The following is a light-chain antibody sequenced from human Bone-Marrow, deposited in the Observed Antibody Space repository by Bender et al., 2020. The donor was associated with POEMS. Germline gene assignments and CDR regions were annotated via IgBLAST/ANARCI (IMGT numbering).Light chain of an antibody. Sequence: QSVLTQPPSASGTPGQSVIISCSGTDSNFGGNNVNWYQHLPGTAPRLVVYSNYQRPSGVPDRFSGSKSGNTASLTISGLQAEDEADYYCSSYTDIVFFGGGTQLTVL. CDR3: SSYTDIVF. CDR1: DSNFGGNN. V-gene: IGLV1-44*01. CDR2: SNY. J-gene: IGLJ2*01.